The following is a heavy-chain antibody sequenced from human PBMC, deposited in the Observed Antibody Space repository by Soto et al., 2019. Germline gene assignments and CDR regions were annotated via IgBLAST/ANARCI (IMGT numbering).Heavy chain of an antibody. CDR1: GFTFRNYA. V-gene: IGHV3-23*01. CDR2: ISGGDDGT. J-gene: IGHJ4*02. Sequence: GGALRISCAAPGFTFRNYAVSWGRQGPGKGLQWGSGISGGDDGTYYADSVKGRFTISRDNSMSTLYLQMDSLRAEDTAVYYCANEGLQRLFNFDYWGQGTLVTVSS. D-gene: IGHD1-1*01. CDR3: ANEGLQRLFNFDY.